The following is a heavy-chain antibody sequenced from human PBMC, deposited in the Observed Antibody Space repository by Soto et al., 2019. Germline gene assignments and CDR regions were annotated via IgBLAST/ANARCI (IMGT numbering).Heavy chain of an antibody. J-gene: IGHJ4*02. D-gene: IGHD2-8*01. CDR1: GGSISSGGYY. Sequence: SETLSLTCTVSGGSISSGGYYWSWIRQHPGKGLEWIGYIYYSGSTYYNPSLKSRVTISVDTSKNQFSLKLSSVTAADTAVYYCARNGRGEVPRFDYWGQGTLVTVSS. CDR2: IYYSGST. V-gene: IGHV4-31*03. CDR3: ARNGRGEVPRFDY.